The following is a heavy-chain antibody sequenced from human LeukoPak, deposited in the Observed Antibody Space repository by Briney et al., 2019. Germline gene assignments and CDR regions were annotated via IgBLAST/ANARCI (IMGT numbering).Heavy chain of an antibody. J-gene: IGHJ5*02. Sequence: PGGSLRLSCVASGFTFSDSAIHWVRQPSGKGLEWIGHMDKETNLYATALAASVKGRFNVSRDDSKSTAYLHMNSLKTEDTALYYCTRDSGTYNWFDPWGQGTLVTVSS. CDR2: MDKETNLYAT. CDR3: TRDSGTYNWFDP. D-gene: IGHD1-26*01. CDR1: GFTFSDSA. V-gene: IGHV3-73*01.